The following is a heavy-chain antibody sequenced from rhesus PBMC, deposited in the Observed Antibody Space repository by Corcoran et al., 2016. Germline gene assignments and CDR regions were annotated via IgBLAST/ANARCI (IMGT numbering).Heavy chain of an antibody. Sequence: QVTLKESGPALVKPTQTLTLTCTFSGFSISTTGTSVGWIRPPPGTALEWLANIYWNESKYYRTSLKSRRTISKDTSKNQVVLTMTNMDPVDTATYYCARGDWNDVFDYWGQGVLVTVSS. D-gene: IGHD1-7*02. CDR1: GFSISTTGTS. V-gene: IGHV2-95*01. CDR3: ARGDWNDVFDY. CDR2: IYWNESK. J-gene: IGHJ4*01.